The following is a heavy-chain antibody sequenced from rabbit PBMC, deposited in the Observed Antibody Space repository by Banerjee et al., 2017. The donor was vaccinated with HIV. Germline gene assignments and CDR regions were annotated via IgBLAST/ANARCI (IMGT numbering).Heavy chain of an antibody. Sequence: QEQLVESGGGLVKPEGSLTLTCTASGFSFSNGYVMCWVRQAPGKGLEWIACINTISGDTVYATWAKGRFTISRSTSLNTVNLKMTSLTAADTATYFCARGSSYYSYYYVMDLWGPGTLVTVS. CDR3: ARGSSYYSYYYVMDL. CDR1: GFSFSNGYV. CDR2: INTISGDT. D-gene: IGHD8-1*01. J-gene: IGHJ6*01. V-gene: IGHV1S43*01.